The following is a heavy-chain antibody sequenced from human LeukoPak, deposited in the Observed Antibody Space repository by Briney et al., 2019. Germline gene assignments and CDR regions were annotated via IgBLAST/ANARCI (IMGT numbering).Heavy chain of an antibody. CDR3: AKISPANWGSNVGY. V-gene: IGHV3-23*01. J-gene: IGHJ4*02. D-gene: IGHD7-27*01. Sequence: PGGSLRLSCAASGFTFSSSSMTWVRQAPGKGLEWVSAITASGDVTYYSDSVKGRFTISRDNRKNTVYLQMNTLRADDTAVYYCAKISPANWGSNVGYWGQGTLVTVSS. CDR2: ITASGDVT. CDR1: GFTFSSSS.